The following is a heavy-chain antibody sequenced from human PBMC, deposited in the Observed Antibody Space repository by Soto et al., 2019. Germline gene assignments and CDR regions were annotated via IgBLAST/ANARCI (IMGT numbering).Heavy chain of an antibody. CDR1: GNRFTSYW. Sequence: GESLKIPCRTSGNRFTSYWIAWVRQMPGKGPEWMGIIFTSDSDTRYSPSFQGQVTISADRSTSTVFLQWASLKASDTAVYFCARKDKSGYFDWFDAWGQGTLVT. CDR3: ARKDKSGYFDWFDA. V-gene: IGHV5-51*01. CDR2: IFTSDSDT. D-gene: IGHD3-22*01. J-gene: IGHJ5*02.